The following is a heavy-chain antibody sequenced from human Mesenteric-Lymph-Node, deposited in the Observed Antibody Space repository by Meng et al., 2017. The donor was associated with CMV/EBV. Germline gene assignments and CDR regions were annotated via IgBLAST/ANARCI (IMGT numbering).Heavy chain of an antibody. CDR3: TTDSEIVGATHDY. CDR2: IKSKTDGGTT. J-gene: IGHJ4*02. D-gene: IGHD1-26*01. CDR1: GFTFSNAW. Sequence: SGFTFSNAWMSWVRQAPGKGLEWVGRIKSKTDGGTTDYAAPVKGRFTISRDDSKNTLYLQMNSLKTEDTAVYYCTTDSEIVGATHDYWGQGTLVTVSS. V-gene: IGHV3-15*01.